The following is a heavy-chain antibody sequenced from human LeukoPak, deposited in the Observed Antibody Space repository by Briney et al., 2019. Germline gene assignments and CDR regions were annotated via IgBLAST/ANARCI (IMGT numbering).Heavy chain of an antibody. CDR2: INHRGIT. J-gene: IGHJ4*02. D-gene: IGHD2-2*01. Sequence: PSETLSLTCVVYGGSFSDYYWSWIRQPPGKGLEWIGEINHRGITNYNPSLTSRVTISVDTSKNQFSLNLTSLTAADTAVNYCARRSTSCLDYWGQGTLVTVSS. CDR1: GGSFSDYY. CDR3: ARRSTSCLDY. V-gene: IGHV4-34*01.